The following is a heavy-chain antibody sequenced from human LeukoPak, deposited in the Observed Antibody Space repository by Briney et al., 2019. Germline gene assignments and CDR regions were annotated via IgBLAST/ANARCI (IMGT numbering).Heavy chain of an antibody. CDR2: ISYDGSNK. CDR1: VFSFNSYA. J-gene: IGHJ6*02. V-gene: IGHV3-30*04. CDR3: ARSGGYCSSTSCYIRSHYYYYYGMDV. D-gene: IGHD2-2*02. Sequence: GGSLRLSCTASVFSFNSYAMNWVRQAPGKGLEWVAVISYDGSNKYYADSVKGRFTISRDNSKNTLYLQMNSLRAEDTAVYYCARSGGYCSSTSCYIRSHYYYYYGMDVWGQGTTVTVS.